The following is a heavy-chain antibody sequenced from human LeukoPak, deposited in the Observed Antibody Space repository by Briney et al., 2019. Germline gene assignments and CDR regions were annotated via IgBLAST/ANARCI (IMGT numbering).Heavy chain of an antibody. D-gene: IGHD3-10*01. V-gene: IGHV1-2*02. CDR3: ARDPLRILWFGELSYMDV. CDR1: GYTFTGYY. CDR2: INPNSGGT. J-gene: IGHJ6*03. Sequence: ASVKVSCKASGYTFTGYYMHWVRQAPGQGLEWMGWINPNSGGTKYAQKFKGRVTMTRDTSISTAYMELRSLRSDDTAVYYCARDPLRILWFGELSYMDVWGKGTTVTVSS.